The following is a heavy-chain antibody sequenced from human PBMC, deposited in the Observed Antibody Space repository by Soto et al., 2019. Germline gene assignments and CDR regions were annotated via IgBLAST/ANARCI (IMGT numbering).Heavy chain of an antibody. CDR3: ARQLVGARIFDY. J-gene: IGHJ4*02. Sequence: QLQLQESGPGLVKPSETLSLTCTVSGGSISSSSYYWGWIRQPPGKGLEWIGSIYYSGSTYYNPSLKSRVTISVDTSKNQFSLKLSSVTAADTAVYYCARQLVGARIFDYWGQGTLVTVSS. CDR2: IYYSGST. D-gene: IGHD1-26*01. CDR1: GGSISSSSYY. V-gene: IGHV4-39*01.